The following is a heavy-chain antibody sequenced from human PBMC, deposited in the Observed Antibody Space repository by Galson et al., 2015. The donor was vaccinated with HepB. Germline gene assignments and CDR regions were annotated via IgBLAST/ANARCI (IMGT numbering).Heavy chain of an antibody. V-gene: IGHV3-30-3*01. CDR2: ISYDGSNK. Sequence: SLRLSCAASGFTFSSYAMHWVRQAPGKGLEWVAVISYDGSNKYYADSVKGRFTISRDNSKNTLYLQMNSLRAEDTAVYYCATAKTSGWYEVIDYWGQGTLVTVSS. CDR3: ATAKTSGWYEVIDY. D-gene: IGHD6-19*01. CDR1: GFTFSSYA. J-gene: IGHJ4*02.